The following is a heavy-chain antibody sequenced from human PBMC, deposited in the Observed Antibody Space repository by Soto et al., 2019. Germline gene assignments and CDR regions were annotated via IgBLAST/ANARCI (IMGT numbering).Heavy chain of an antibody. J-gene: IGHJ5*02. Sequence: SETLSLTCTVSGDSISNYYWSWIRQPPGKGLEWIGYIYYSGSFNYNPSLKSRDTRSVDTSKNQISLKLSCVTAASTGGDYCSRDEAYPLSNCFDHCRQRTLFTASS. CDR1: GDSISNYY. CDR2: IYYSGSF. CDR3: SRDEAYPLSNCFDH. V-gene: IGHV4-59*01.